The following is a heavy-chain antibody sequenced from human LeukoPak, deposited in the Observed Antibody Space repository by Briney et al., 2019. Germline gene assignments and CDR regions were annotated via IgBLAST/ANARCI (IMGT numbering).Heavy chain of an antibody. D-gene: IGHD1-1*01. CDR3: ARHSMEYEYDY. CDR2: IYHSGST. V-gene: IGHV4-38-2*02. J-gene: IGHJ4*02. CDR1: GYSISSGYY. Sequence: SETLSLTCTVSGYSISSGYYWGWIRQPPGKGLEWIGSIYHSGSTYYSPSLKSRVTISVDTSKNQFSLKLNSVTAAGTAVYYCARHSMEYEYDYWGQGTLVTVSS.